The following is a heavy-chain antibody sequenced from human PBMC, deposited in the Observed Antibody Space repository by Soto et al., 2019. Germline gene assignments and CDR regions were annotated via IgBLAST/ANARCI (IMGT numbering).Heavy chain of an antibody. CDR2: ISANNGNT. CDR3: ARVRGSYALDY. J-gene: IGHJ4*02. CDR1: GYTFTSYG. Sequence: QVQLVQSGAEVKKPGASVKVSCKASGYTFTSYGISWVRQAPGQGLEWMGWISANNGNTNYVQKLQGRVTMTTDTSTSPAYMELKSPGSDEKAGDYRARVRGSYALDYWGQGTLVTVSS. D-gene: IGHD1-26*01. V-gene: IGHV1-18*01.